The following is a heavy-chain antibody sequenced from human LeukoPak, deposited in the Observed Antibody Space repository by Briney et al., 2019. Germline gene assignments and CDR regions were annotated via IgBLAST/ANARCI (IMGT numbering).Heavy chain of an antibody. Sequence: YPSETLSLTCAVYGGSFSGYYWSWIRQPPGKGLEWIGEINHSGSTNYNPSLKSRVTISVDTSKNRFSLKLSSVTAADTAVYYCARRRGRFDYWGQGTLVTVSS. CDR2: INHSGST. CDR3: ARRRGRFDY. J-gene: IGHJ4*02. CDR1: GGSFSGYY. V-gene: IGHV4-34*01. D-gene: IGHD5-12*01.